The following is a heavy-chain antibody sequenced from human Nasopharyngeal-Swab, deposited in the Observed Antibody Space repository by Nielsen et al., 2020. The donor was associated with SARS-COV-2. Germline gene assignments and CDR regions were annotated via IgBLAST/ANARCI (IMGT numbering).Heavy chain of an antibody. CDR2: ISSSGSTI. V-gene: IGHV3-48*03. CDR1: GFTFSSYE. Sequence: GESLKISCAASGFTFSSYEMNWVRQAPGKGLEWVSYISSSGSTIYYADSVKSRFTISRDNAKNSLYLQMNSLRAEDTAAYYCARDGTAMLYYYYYGMDVWGQGTTVTVSS. CDR3: ARDGTAMLYYYYYGMDV. D-gene: IGHD5-18*01. J-gene: IGHJ6*02.